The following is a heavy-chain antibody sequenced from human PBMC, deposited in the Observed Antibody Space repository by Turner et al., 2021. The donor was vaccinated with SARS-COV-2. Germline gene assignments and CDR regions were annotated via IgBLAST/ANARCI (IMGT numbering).Heavy chain of an antibody. D-gene: IGHD5-12*01. Sequence: QVQLVQSGAEVKKPGASVKVSCKASGYTFTDYYMHWVRQAPGQGLKWMGWINPNSGGTNYAQRFQGRVTMTGDTSISTAYMELSTLRSDDTAVYYCARSVSWLQSLTVDYWGQGTLVTFSS. CDR1: GYTFTDYY. J-gene: IGHJ4*02. CDR3: ARSVSWLQSLTVDY. V-gene: IGHV1-2*02. CDR2: INPNSGGT.